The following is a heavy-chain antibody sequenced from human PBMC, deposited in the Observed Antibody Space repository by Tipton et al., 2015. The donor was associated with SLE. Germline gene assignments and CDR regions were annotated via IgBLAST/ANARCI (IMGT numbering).Heavy chain of an antibody. CDR2: IYPGDSDI. CDR1: GYTFSTDW. J-gene: IGHJ4*02. Sequence: VQLVQSGAEVKKPGESLKISCMGSGYTFSTDWIGWVRQMPGKGLEWMGIIYPGDSDIRYSPSFQGHVTISADKSTSTAYLQWSTLKASDTAIYYCALHFNSGHEPFTFDYWGQGTQVTVSS. CDR3: ALHFNSGHEPFTFDY. V-gene: IGHV5-51*01. D-gene: IGHD1-26*01.